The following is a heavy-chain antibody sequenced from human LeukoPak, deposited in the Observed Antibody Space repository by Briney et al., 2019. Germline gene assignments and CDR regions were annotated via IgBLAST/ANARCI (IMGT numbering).Heavy chain of an antibody. V-gene: IGHV4-59*08. CDR3: ARRSVDGSGYTWFDP. J-gene: IGHJ5*02. CDR2: IYYSGST. D-gene: IGHD3-22*01. CDR1: GDSASRDS. Sequence: SETLSLTCTVSGDSASRDSWSWIRQPPGKGLEWIGYIYYSGSTNYNPSLKSRVTISVDTSKNQFSLRLSSVTAADTAVYYCARRSVDGSGYTWFDPWGQGTLVTVSS.